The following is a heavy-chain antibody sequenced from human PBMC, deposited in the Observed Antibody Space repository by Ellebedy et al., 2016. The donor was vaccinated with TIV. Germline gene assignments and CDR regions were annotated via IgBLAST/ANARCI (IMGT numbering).Heavy chain of an antibody. CDR3: ATSTVARGSYSDY. CDR1: GFTFSRYS. CDR2: ISSSSSTI. Sequence: GGSLRLSCAASGFTFSRYSMNWVRQAPGKGLEWVSYISSSSSTIYSADSVKGRFTISRDNAKNSLYLQMNSLRDEDTAVYYCATSTVARGSYSDYWGQGTLVTVSS. D-gene: IGHD3-10*01. V-gene: IGHV3-48*02. J-gene: IGHJ4*02.